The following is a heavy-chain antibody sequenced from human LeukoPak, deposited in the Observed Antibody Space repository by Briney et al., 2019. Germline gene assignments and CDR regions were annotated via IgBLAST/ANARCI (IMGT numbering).Heavy chain of an antibody. D-gene: IGHD3-22*01. Sequence: GGSLRLSCTASGFSFSNYEMDWVRQAPGKGLEWVSYISSSGGTIFYADSVEGRFTISRDNAKNSMYLQMSSLRAEDTAVYYCARELTSDSSGYDAFHIWGQGTPVTVSS. CDR2: ISSSGGTI. CDR1: GFSFSNYE. V-gene: IGHV3-48*03. CDR3: ARELTSDSSGYDAFHI. J-gene: IGHJ3*02.